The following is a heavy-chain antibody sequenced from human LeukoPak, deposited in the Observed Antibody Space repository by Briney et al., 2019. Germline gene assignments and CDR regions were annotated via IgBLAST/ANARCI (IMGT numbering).Heavy chain of an antibody. Sequence: PSETLSLTCTVSGGPISGYYWSWIRQPPGKGLEWIGYIYYSGSTNYNPSLKSRVTLSIDTSKNQFSLKLSSVTAADTAVYYCARAPGDTSMVNQRDHYYYYAMDVWGQGTTVIVSS. D-gene: IGHD5-18*01. CDR3: ARAPGDTSMVNQRDHYYYYAMDV. V-gene: IGHV4-59*01. J-gene: IGHJ6*02. CDR2: IYYSGST. CDR1: GGPISGYY.